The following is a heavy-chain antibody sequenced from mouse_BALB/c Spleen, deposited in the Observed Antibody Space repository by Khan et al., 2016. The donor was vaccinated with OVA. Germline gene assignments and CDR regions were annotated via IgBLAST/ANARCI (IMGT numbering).Heavy chain of an antibody. V-gene: IGHV2-9*02. D-gene: IGHD1-1*01. CDR1: GFSLINYG. Sequence: VQLQESGPGLVAPSQNLSLTCTVSGFSLINYGVHWIRQPPGKGLEWLGVLWDGGSTNYNSALKSRLSITKDNSKSQVFLKINSLQTDDTAMYFCARPYYGSAWFAYWGQGTLVTGSA. J-gene: IGHJ3*01. CDR2: LWDGGST. CDR3: ARPYYGSAWFAY.